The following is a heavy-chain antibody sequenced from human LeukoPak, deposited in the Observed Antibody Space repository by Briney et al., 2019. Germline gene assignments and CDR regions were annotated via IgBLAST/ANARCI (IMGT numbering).Heavy chain of an antibody. J-gene: IGHJ4*02. CDR2: INHSGST. CDR3: ASLTMVRGVKDY. V-gene: IGHV4-34*01. Sequence: SSETLSLTCAVYGGSFSGYYWSWIRQPPGKGLEWIGEINHSGSTNYNPSLKSRVTISVDTSKNQFSLKLSSVTAADTAVYYRASLTMVRGVKDYWGQGTLVTVSS. CDR1: GGSFSGYY. D-gene: IGHD3-10*01.